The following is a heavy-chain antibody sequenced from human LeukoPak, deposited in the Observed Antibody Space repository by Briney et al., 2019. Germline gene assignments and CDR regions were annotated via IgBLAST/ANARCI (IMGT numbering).Heavy chain of an antibody. D-gene: IGHD6-6*01. V-gene: IGHV4-59*01. CDR1: GGSISSYY. Sequence: PLETLSLTCTVSGGSISSYYWSWIRQPPGKGLEWIGYIYYTGNTNYNPSLKSRITISVDTSKNQFSLKLSSVTAADTAFYYCARSASSSSRSAFDIWGQGTMVTVSS. J-gene: IGHJ3*02. CDR3: ARSASSSSRSAFDI. CDR2: IYYTGNT.